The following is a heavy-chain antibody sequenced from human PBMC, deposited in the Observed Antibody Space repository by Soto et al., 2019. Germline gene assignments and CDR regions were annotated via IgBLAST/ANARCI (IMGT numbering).Heavy chain of an antibody. J-gene: IGHJ4*02. D-gene: IGHD3-10*01. V-gene: IGHV3-23*01. CDR3: ARDSHYYGSGSYFY. CDR2: ISGSGSET. Sequence: GGSLRLSCATSGFNFKNYGMSWVRLAPGQGLEWVSAISGSGSETYYADSVKGRFTITRDNSKETLFLQMNSLRSEDTAVYYCARDSHYYGSGSYFYWGQGTLVTVSS. CDR1: GFNFKNYG.